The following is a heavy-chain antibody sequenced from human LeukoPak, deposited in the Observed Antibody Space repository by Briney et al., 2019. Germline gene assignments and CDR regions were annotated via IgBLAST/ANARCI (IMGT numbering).Heavy chain of an antibody. CDR2: INPNSGGT. J-gene: IGHJ4*02. D-gene: IGHD2-2*01. Sequence: ASVKVSCKASGYTFTGYYMHWVRQAPGQGLEWMGWINPNSGGTNYAQKFQGRVTMTRDTSISTAYMELSRLRSDDTAVYYCARDEAVVAADLLDDYWGQGTLVTVSS. CDR3: ARDEAVVAADLLDDY. V-gene: IGHV1-2*02. CDR1: GYTFTGYY.